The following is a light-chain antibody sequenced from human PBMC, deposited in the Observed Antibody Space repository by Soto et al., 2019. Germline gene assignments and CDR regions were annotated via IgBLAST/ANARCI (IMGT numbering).Light chain of an antibody. Sequence: QSSLTHPPSSSGSAGQSVTISCTGSNSDVSGYNFVSWFQQHPGKAPKLLIYEVSKRPSGVPDRFSGSKSGNTASLTVSGLQAEDEADYYCNSYADTNNFVFGTGTKVTVL. CDR3: NSYADTNNFV. CDR1: NSDVSGYNF. J-gene: IGLJ1*01. V-gene: IGLV2-8*01. CDR2: EVS.